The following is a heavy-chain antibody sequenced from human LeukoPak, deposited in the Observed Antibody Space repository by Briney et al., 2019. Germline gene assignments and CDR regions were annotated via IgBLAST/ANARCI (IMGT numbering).Heavy chain of an antibody. CDR3: ARHPLMAYYFDSSVYLMESYFDY. V-gene: IGHV5-51*01. CDR2: VYPGDSDT. J-gene: IGHJ4*02. Sequence: GESLKISFKGSGYRFTSYWIGWVRQMPGKGLEWMGIVYPGDSDTRYSPSFQGQVTISADKSISTAYLEWSSLKASDTAMYYCARHPLMAYYFDSSVYLMESYFDYWGQGTLVTVSS. D-gene: IGHD3-22*01. CDR1: GYRFTSYW.